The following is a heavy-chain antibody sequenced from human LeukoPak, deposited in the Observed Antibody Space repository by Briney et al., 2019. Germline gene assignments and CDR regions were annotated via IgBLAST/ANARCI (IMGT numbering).Heavy chain of an antibody. Sequence: PSETLSLTCTVSGASISSYYWSWTRQPPGKGLEWIAYIYYSGSTNYNPSLKSRVTISVDTSKNQFSLKLSSVTAADTAVYYCARGRSTSFEYLQHWGQGTLVTVSS. J-gene: IGHJ1*01. CDR1: GASISSYY. D-gene: IGHD2-2*01. CDR3: ARGRSTSFEYLQH. CDR2: IYYSGST. V-gene: IGHV4-59*01.